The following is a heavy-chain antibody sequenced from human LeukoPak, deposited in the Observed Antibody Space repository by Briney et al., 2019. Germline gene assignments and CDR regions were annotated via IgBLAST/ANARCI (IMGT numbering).Heavy chain of an antibody. J-gene: IGHJ3*02. D-gene: IGHD2-21*02. CDR1: GGSISSYY. CDR2: IYTSGST. V-gene: IGHV4-4*07. CDR3: ARDSPPTAYCGGDCSGAFDI. Sequence: PSETLFLTCTVSGGSISSYYWSWIRQPAGKGLEWIGRIYTSGSTNYNPSLKSRVTMSVDTSKNQFSLKLSSVTAADTAVYYCARDSPPTAYCGGDCSGAFDIWGQGTMVTVSS.